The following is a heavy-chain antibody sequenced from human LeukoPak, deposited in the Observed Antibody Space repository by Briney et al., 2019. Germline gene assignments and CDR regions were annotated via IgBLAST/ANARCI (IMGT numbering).Heavy chain of an antibody. J-gene: IGHJ4*01. CDR2: IYYSGST. CDR1: GGSLSSSSYY. V-gene: IGHV4-39*07. CDR3: ARQERGLMYYDILTGYPSGATDY. Sequence: SETLSLTCTVSGGSLSSSSYYWGWIRQPPGKGLEWIGSIYYSGSTYYNPSLRSRVTISVDTSKNQFSLKLSSVTAADTAVYYCARQERGLMYYDILTGYPSGATDYWGQGALVSASS. D-gene: IGHD3-9*01.